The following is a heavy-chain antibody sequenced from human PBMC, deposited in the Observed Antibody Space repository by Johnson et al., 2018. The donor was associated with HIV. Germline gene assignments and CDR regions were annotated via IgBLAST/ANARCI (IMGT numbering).Heavy chain of an antibody. V-gene: IGHV3-20*04. D-gene: IGHD5-12*01. J-gene: IGHJ3*02. CDR2: INWNGGST. CDR3: ARVGWATSDAFDI. CDR1: EFTFDGYD. Sequence: VQLVESGGGVVRPGGSLRLSCAASEFTFDGYDMSWVRQAPGKGLEWVSGINWNGGSTGYADSVKGRFTISRDNAKNSMYLQMNSLRAEDTALYYCARVGWATSDAFDIWGQGTMVTVSS.